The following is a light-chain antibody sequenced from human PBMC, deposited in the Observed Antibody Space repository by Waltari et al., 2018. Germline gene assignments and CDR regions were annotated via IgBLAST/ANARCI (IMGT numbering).Light chain of an antibody. Sequence: QSVLTQPPSASGTSGQTVTISCSGSSSNIGTRPPIWYQQFPGTAPKLLINTNNPRPSGVPDRFFGSRSGTSASLAISGLQSEDEADYYCAAWDDSLNAYVFATGTRVTVL. CDR1: SSNIGTRP. J-gene: IGLJ1*01. CDR2: TNN. V-gene: IGLV1-44*01. CDR3: AAWDDSLNAYV.